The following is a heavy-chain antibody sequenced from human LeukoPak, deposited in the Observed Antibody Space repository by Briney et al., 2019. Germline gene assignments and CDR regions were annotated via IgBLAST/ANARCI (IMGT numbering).Heavy chain of an antibody. CDR1: GFTFSTYG. CDR2: IRYDGSNK. CDR3: ARALSAMVADN. D-gene: IGHD5-18*01. J-gene: IGHJ4*02. V-gene: IGHV3-33*01. Sequence: PGRSLRLSCAASGFTFSTYGMHRVRQAPGKGLEWVAVIRYDGSNKNYGDSVKGRFTISRDNSKNTLYLQMNSLRAEDTAVYYCARALSAMVADNWGQGTLVTVSS.